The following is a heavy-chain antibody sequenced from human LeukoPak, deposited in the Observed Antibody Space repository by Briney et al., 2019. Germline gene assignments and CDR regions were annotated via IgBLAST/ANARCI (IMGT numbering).Heavy chain of an antibody. Sequence: GGSLRLSCAASGFTFSSYAMHWVRQAPGKGLEWVANIKQDGNEKYYVDSVKGRFIISRDNAKNSLYLQMNSLRVEDTAVYYCARDGTPNYSSGWVYMDVWGEGTTVTISS. CDR3: ARDGTPNYSSGWVYMDV. V-gene: IGHV3-7*01. CDR2: IKQDGNEK. CDR1: GFTFSSYA. D-gene: IGHD6-25*01. J-gene: IGHJ6*03.